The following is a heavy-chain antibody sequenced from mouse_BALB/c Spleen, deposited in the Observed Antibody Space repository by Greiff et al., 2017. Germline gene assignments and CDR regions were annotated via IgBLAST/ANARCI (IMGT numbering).Heavy chain of an antibody. Sequence: EVMLVESGAELVKPGASVKLSCTASGFNIKDTYMHWVKQRPEQGLEWIGRIDPANGNTKYDPKFQGKATITADTSSNTAYLQLSSLTSEDTAVYYCARRNYGYEFAYWGQGTLVTVSA. V-gene: IGHV14-3*02. CDR1: GFNIKDTY. J-gene: IGHJ3*01. CDR3: ARRNYGYEFAY. CDR2: IDPANGNT. D-gene: IGHD1-2*01.